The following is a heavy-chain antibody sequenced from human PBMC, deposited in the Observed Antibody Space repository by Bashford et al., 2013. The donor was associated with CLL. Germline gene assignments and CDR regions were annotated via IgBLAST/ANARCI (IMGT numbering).Heavy chain of an antibody. CDR2: IYYSGST. CDR3: ARAQYYDFWSGYSGVQYYFDY. J-gene: IGHJ4*02. D-gene: IGHD3-3*01. V-gene: IGHV4-31*03. CDR1: GGSISSGGYY. Sequence: SETLSLTCTVSGGSISSGGYYWSWIRQHPGKGLEGIGYIYYSGSTYYNPSLKSRITISLDTSKNQFSLKLNSVTAADTAVYYCARAQYYDFWSGYSGVQYYFDYWGQGTLVTVSS.